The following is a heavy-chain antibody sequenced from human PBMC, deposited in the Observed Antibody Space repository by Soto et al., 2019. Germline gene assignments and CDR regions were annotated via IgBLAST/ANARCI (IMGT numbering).Heavy chain of an antibody. CDR3: ARDRGTFGMDV. V-gene: IGHV3-33*01. J-gene: IGHJ6*02. Sequence: QVQLVESGGGVVQPGRSLRLSCATSGFTFSTYGMHWVRQAPGKGLEWVTVIWYDGSDKYYADSVKGRFTISKDNSKNSLHLLMNSLRAEDTAIYYSARDRGTFGMDVWGQGTTVTVSS. CDR2: IWYDGSDK. CDR1: GFTFSTYG. D-gene: IGHD3-10*01.